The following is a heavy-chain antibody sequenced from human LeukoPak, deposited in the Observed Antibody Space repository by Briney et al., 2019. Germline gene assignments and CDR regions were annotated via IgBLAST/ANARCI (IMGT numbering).Heavy chain of an antibody. Sequence: PGGSLRLSCAASGFTFSSYAMSWVRQAPGKGLEWVSAISGSGGSTYYADSVKGRFTISRDNSKNTLYLQMNSLRAEDTAVSYCASRSGGYYQSADYWGQGTLVTVSS. D-gene: IGHD3-3*01. CDR2: ISGSGGST. CDR3: ASRSGGYYQSADY. J-gene: IGHJ4*02. V-gene: IGHV3-23*01. CDR1: GFTFSSYA.